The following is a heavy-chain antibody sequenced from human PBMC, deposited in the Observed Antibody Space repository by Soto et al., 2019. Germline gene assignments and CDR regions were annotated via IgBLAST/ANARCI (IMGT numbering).Heavy chain of an antibody. CDR2: ISGSGGST. V-gene: IGHV3-23*01. CDR3: AREYEDLTSNFDY. CDR1: GFTFSSYA. D-gene: IGHD3-3*01. Sequence: PGGSLRLSCAASGFTFSSYAMSWVRQAPGKGLEWVSAISGSGGSTYYADSVKGRFTISRDNSKNTLYLEMNSLRAEDTAVYYCAREYEDLTSNFDYWGQGTLVTVSS. J-gene: IGHJ4*02.